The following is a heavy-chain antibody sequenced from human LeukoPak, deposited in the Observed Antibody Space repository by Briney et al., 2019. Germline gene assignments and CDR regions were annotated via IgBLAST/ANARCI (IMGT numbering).Heavy chain of an antibody. D-gene: IGHD3-3*01. Sequence: GASVKVSCKASGYTFTSYGISWVRQAPGQGLEWMGWISAYNGNTNYAQKLQGRVTMTTDTSTSTAYMELRSLRSDDTAVYYCARDRFGITIFGVVPGNYYYGMDVRGQGTTVTVS. V-gene: IGHV1-18*01. CDR1: GYTFTSYG. J-gene: IGHJ6*02. CDR2: ISAYNGNT. CDR3: ARDRFGITIFGVVPGNYYYGMDV.